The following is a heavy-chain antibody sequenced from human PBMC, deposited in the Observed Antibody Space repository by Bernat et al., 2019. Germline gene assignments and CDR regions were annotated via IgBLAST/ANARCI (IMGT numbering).Heavy chain of an antibody. J-gene: IGHJ3*02. D-gene: IGHD2-21*02. Sequence: EVQLVESGGGLVQPGESLRLSCAASGFTLTAHWMTWVRQAPGKELEWVASIEQDGSEKHYVDSVKGRFTVSRDNAKNSLYLQMDSLRAEDSAVYYCARALVVTPNFYRAHYAFDIWGQGTMVTVSS. CDR2: IEQDGSEK. CDR1: GFTLTAHW. CDR3: ARALVVTPNFYRAHYAFDI. V-gene: IGHV3-7*01.